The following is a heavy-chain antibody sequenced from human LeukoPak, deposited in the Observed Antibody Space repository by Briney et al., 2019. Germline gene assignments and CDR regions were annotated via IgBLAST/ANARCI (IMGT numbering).Heavy chain of an antibody. Sequence: PGGSLRLSCAASGFTFDDYAMHWVRQAPGKGLEWVSGISWNSGSIGYADSVKGRLTISRDNAKNSLYLQMNSLRAEDTALYYCAKAGFLYYYGMDVWGQGTTVTVSS. J-gene: IGHJ6*02. CDR3: AKAGFLYYYGMDV. D-gene: IGHD3-3*01. CDR1: GFTFDDYA. CDR2: ISWNSGSI. V-gene: IGHV3-9*01.